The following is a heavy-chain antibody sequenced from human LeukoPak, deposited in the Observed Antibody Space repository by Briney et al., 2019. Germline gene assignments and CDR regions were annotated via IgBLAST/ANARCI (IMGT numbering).Heavy chain of an antibody. CDR1: AYTFTSYA. J-gene: IGHJ6*03. Sequence: ASVTVSFKSSAYTFTSYAMNWVRQAPGQGLEWMGWINTNTGNPTYSQGFTGRFVFSLDTSVSTAYLQISSLKAEDTAVYYCAAPHYYYYYYMDVWGKGTTVTVSS. V-gene: IGHV7-4-1*02. CDR3: AAPHYYYYYYMDV. CDR2: INTNTGNP.